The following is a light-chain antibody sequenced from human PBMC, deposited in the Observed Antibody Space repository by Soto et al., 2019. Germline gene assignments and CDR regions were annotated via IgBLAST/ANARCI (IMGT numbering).Light chain of an antibody. CDR2: DAF. CDR1: QSVGSY. Sequence: EIVLTQSPATLSLSPGERATLSCRASQSVGSYFAWYQQKPGLAPRLLIYDAFSRATGIPARFSGSGSGTDFTLTISSLEPEDFAVYFCQQRSSWPLTFGGGTMVEIK. CDR3: QQRSSWPLT. V-gene: IGKV3-11*01. J-gene: IGKJ4*01.